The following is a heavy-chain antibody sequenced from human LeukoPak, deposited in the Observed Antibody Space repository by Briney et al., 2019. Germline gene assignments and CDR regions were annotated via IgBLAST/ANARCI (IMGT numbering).Heavy chain of an antibody. CDR1: GGSFSGYY. CDR2: INHSGST. CDR3: ARLLGGSGVFDY. V-gene: IGHV4-34*01. D-gene: IGHD2-15*01. Sequence: SETLSLTCAVYGGSFSGYYWSWIRQPPGKGLEWIGEINHSGSTNYNPSLKSRVTISVDTSKNQFSLKLSSVTAADTAVYYCARLLGGSGVFDYWGQGTLVTVSS. J-gene: IGHJ4*02.